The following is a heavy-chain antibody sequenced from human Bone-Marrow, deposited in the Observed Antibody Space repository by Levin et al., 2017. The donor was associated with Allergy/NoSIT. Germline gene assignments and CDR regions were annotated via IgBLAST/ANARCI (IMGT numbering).Heavy chain of an antibody. Sequence: TGGSLRLSCTVSGGSIFNYYWTWIRQPPGEGLEWIGSISSSGSTNYNPSLRGRVIFSLDTSKNQLSLKMSSVTAADTAVYYCARGLGESSRYTHGYWGQGTLVTVSS. CDR3: ARGLGESSRYTHGY. CDR2: ISSSGST. D-gene: IGHD3-16*02. CDR1: GGSIFNYY. V-gene: IGHV4-59*01. J-gene: IGHJ4*02.